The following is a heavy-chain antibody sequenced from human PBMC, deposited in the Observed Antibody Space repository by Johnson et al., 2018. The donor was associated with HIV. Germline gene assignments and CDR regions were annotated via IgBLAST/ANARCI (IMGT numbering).Heavy chain of an antibody. Sequence: EVQLVESGGGVVRPGGSLRLSCAASGFTFDDYGMSWVRQGPGKGLEWVSDINWNGGSTDYADSVKGRFTISRDNAKNSLYLQMNSLRAEDTALYYCARVREWEGGEVGDAFDIWGQGTMVTVSS. CDR3: ARVREWEGGEVGDAFDI. CDR1: GFTFDDYG. J-gene: IGHJ3*02. V-gene: IGHV3-20*04. CDR2: INWNGGST. D-gene: IGHD1-26*01.